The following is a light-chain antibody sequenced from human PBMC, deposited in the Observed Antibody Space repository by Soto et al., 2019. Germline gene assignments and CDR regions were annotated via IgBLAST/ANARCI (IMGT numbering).Light chain of an antibody. CDR1: QSISSY. CDR3: QQSYST. CDR2: AAS. Sequence: DIQMTQSPSSLSASVGDRVTITCRASQSISSYLNWYQQKPGKAPKLLIYAASSLQSGVPSRFSGSGSGTDFTLTISSLQREDFATYYGQQSYSTFGHGTRLAIK. J-gene: IGKJ5*01. V-gene: IGKV1-39*01.